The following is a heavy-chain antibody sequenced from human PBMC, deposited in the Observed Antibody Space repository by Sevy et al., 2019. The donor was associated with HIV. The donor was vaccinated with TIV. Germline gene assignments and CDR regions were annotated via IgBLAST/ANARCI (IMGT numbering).Heavy chain of an antibody. CDR2: IYTGGST. Sequence: GGSLRLSCAASGFTVSNNYMSWVRQAPGKGLEWVSVIYTGGSTYYVDSVEGRFTMSRDDSKNTVYLEMNNLSAEDTAIYYCARDHGGVQDWHFDLWGRGTLVTVSS. D-gene: IGHD2-8*02. CDR1: GFTVSNNY. J-gene: IGHJ2*01. CDR3: ARDHGGVQDWHFDL. V-gene: IGHV3-53*01.